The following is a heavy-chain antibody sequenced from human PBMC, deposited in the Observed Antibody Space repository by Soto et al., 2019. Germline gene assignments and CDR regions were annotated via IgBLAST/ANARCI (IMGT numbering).Heavy chain of an antibody. CDR2: IWDDGSNQ. V-gene: IGHV3-33*01. J-gene: IGHJ6*02. Sequence: QEQLAESGGGVVQPGRSLRLSCVASGFILSSYGMHWVRQAPGKGLEWVAVIWDDGSNQYYADSVQGRFTISRDNSKNTLYLQMTSLRAEDTAVYYCARVRSSSWPYYFYGMDVWGQGTTVTVSS. CDR1: GFILSSYG. D-gene: IGHD6-13*01. CDR3: ARVRSSSWPYYFYGMDV.